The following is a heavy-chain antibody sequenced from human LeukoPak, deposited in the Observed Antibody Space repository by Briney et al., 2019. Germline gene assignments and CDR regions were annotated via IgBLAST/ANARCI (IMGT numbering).Heavy chain of an antibody. D-gene: IGHD6-19*01. J-gene: IGHJ4*02. CDR3: ARAGSPGYYFDH. CDR1: GGSISSYY. Sequence: SETLSLTCTVSGGSISSYYWSWIRQPPGKGLEYIRYVYYSGSTDYNPSLKSRVTISVDTSKNQFSLKLSSVTAADTAVYYCARAGSPGYYFDHWGQGSLVTVSS. CDR2: VYYSGST. V-gene: IGHV4-59*01.